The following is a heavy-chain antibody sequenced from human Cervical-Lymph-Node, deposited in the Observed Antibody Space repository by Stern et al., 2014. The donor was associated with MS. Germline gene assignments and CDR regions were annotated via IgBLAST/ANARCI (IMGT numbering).Heavy chain of an antibody. Sequence: QLQLVQSGAEVKKPGSSVKVSCKASGGTFRSYGISLVRQAPGQGLASMGGIIPIFGTPNYAQKFQGRVTITADESTSTAYMELSSLRSEDTAVYSCAGLNSAYYYGMDVWGQGTTVTVSS. CDR1: GGTFRSYG. D-gene: IGHD1-1*01. J-gene: IGHJ6*02. V-gene: IGHV1-69*01. CDR2: IIPIFGTP. CDR3: AGLNSAYYYGMDV.